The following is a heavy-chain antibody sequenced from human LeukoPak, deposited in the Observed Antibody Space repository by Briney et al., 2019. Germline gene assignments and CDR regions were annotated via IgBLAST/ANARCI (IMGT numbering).Heavy chain of an antibody. CDR3: AKEIAVAGTNYYYGMDV. CDR1: GFTFSSYA. D-gene: IGHD6-19*01. Sequence: GGSLRLSRAASGFTFSSYAMSWVRQAPGKGLEWVSAISGSGGSTYYADSVKGRFTISRDNSKNTLYLQMNSLRAEDTAVYYCAKEIAVAGTNYYYGMDVWGQGTTVTVSS. J-gene: IGHJ6*02. CDR2: ISGSGGST. V-gene: IGHV3-23*01.